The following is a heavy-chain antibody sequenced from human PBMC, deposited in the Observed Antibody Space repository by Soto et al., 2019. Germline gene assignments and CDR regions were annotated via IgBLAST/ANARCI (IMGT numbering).Heavy chain of an antibody. CDR3: ATHIHYYDSSGYQDY. J-gene: IGHJ4*02. CDR1: GCTFTSSA. D-gene: IGHD3-22*01. Sequence: GASVKVSCKASGCTFTSSAVQWVRQARGQRLEWIGWIVVGSGNTNYAQKFQERVTITRDMSTSTAYMELSSLRSEDTAVYYCATHIHYYDSSGYQDYWGQGTLVTVSS. V-gene: IGHV1-58*01. CDR2: IVVGSGNT.